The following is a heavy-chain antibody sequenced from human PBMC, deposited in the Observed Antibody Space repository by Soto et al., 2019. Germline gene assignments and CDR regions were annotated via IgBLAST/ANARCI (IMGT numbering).Heavy chain of an antibody. CDR3: ARGNYYDSSGSLFDI. CDR1: GFTFSSYA. V-gene: IGHV3-30-3*01. Sequence: QVQLVESGGGVVQPGRSLRLSCAASGFTFSSYAMHWVRQAPGKGLEWVAVISYDGSNKYYADSVKGRFTISRDNSKNTLYLQMNSLRAEDTAVYYWARGNYYDSSGSLFDIWGQGTRVTVSS. D-gene: IGHD3-22*01. CDR2: ISYDGSNK. J-gene: IGHJ3*02.